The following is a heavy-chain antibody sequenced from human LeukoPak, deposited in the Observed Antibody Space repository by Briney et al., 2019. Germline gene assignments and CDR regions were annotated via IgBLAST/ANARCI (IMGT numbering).Heavy chain of an antibody. CDR2: INPDSGGT. D-gene: IGHD2-21*02. Sequence: GASVKVSCKASGYTFTGFHMHWVRHAPGQGLEWVGWINPDSGGTNYAQKFQGRVTMTRDTSISTAYMELSRLSSDDTAVYYCARGLVVVTAPRLDWGQGTLVIVS. V-gene: IGHV1-2*02. J-gene: IGHJ4*02. CDR1: GYTFTGFH. CDR3: ARGLVVVTAPRLD.